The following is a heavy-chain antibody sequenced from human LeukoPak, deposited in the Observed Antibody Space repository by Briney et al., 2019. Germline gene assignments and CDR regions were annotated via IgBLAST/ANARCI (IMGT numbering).Heavy chain of an antibody. CDR2: ITGTGGR. V-gene: IGHV3-23*01. D-gene: IGHD2-15*01. CDR3: AKDYCRDGNCPFPFLDS. CDR1: GFTLTSHG. J-gene: IGHJ4*02. Sequence: GGSLRLSCAVSGFTLTSHGVSWVRQAPGKGLEWVSIITGTGGRYYGDSVKGRFILSRDNSKNTVYTQMSSLRAEDTATYYCAKDYCRDGNCPFPFLDSWGQGTLVTVSS.